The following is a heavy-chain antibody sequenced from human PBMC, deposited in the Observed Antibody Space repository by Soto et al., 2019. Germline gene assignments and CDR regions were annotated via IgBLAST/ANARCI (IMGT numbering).Heavy chain of an antibody. CDR3: AHRSNYASTPADY. Sequence: QITLKESGPTLVKPTQTLTLTCTFSGFSLSTSGVGVGWIRQPPGKALEWLALIYWNDDKRYSPSLKSSLTISNDASKSPVVVTMTNMDPVDIDEYYCAHRSNYASTPADYWGQGTLVTLS. D-gene: IGHD3-22*01. CDR2: IYWNDDK. V-gene: IGHV2-5*01. J-gene: IGHJ4*02. CDR1: GFSLSTSGVG.